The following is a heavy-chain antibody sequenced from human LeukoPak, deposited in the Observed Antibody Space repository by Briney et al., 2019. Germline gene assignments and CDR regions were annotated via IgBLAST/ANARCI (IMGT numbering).Heavy chain of an antibody. CDR3: ARVGVYCSSTSCSGFDP. CDR2: INPNSGGT. V-gene: IGHV1-2*02. CDR1: GYTFTGYY. J-gene: IGHJ5*02. D-gene: IGHD2-2*01. Sequence: GASVKVSCKASGYTFTGYYMHWVRQAPGQGLEWMGWINPNSGGTNYAQKFQGRVTMTRDTSISTAYMELSRLRSDDTAVYYCARVGVYCSSTSCSGFDPWGQGTLVTVSS.